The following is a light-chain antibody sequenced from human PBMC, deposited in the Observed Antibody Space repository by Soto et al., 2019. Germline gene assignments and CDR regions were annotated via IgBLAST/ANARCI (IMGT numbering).Light chain of an antibody. CDR2: EVS. J-gene: IGLJ1*01. CDR3: SSYTSSSTLVV. Sequence: QSALTQPASVSGSPGQSITTSCTGTSSDVGGYNYVSWYQQHPGKAPKLMISEVSNRPSGVSNRFSGSKSGNTASLTISGLQAEDEADYYCSSYTSSSTLVVFGTGTKVTVL. CDR1: SSDVGGYNY. V-gene: IGLV2-14*01.